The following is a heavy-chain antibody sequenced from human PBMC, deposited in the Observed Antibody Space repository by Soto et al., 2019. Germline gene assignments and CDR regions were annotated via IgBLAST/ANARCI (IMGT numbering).Heavy chain of an antibody. V-gene: IGHV1-8*01. CDR1: GYTFTSYD. D-gene: IGHD6-6*01. CDR2: MNPNSGNT. Sequence: ASVEVSCKASGYTFTSYDINWVRQATGQGLEWMGWMNPNSGNTGYAQKFQGRVTMTRNTSISTAYMELSSLRSDDTAVYYCARAASSSYYYYGMDVWGQGTTVTASS. CDR3: ARAASSSYYYYGMDV. J-gene: IGHJ6*02.